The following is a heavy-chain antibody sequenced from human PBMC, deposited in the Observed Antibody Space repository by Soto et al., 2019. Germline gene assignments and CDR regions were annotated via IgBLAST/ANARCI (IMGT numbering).Heavy chain of an antibody. CDR3: TTGSGYYLYYYYGMDV. J-gene: IGHJ6*02. D-gene: IGHD3-22*01. V-gene: IGHV3-15*07. CDR1: GFTFSNAW. Sequence: GGSLRLSCAASGFTFSNAWMNWVRQAPGKGLEWVGRIKSKTDGGTTDYAAPVKGRFTISRDDSKNTLYLQMNSLKTEDTAVYYCTTGSGYYLYYYYGMDVWGQGTTVTVSS. CDR2: IKSKTDGGTT.